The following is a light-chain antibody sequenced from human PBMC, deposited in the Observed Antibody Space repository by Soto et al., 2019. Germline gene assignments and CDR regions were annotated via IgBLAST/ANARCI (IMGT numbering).Light chain of an antibody. CDR2: AAS. V-gene: IGKV1-39*01. Sequence: DIQMTQSPSSLSASVGDRVTITCRASQFFNRYLSWYRQKPGKAPKLLIYAASSLQSGVPSRFSGSGSGRDFTLTISSLQPEDFATYYCQQTYSTPKTFGLGTKVEI. CDR1: QFFNRY. CDR3: QQTYSTPKT. J-gene: IGKJ2*01.